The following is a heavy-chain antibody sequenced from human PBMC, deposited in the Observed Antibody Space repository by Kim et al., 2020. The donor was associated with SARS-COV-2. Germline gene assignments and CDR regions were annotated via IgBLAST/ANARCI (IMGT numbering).Heavy chain of an antibody. J-gene: IGHJ4*02. D-gene: IGHD3-16*01. Sequence: GGSLRLSCAASGFTFSSYSMNWVRQAPGKGLEWVSSISSSSSYIYYADSVKGRFTISRDNAKNSLYLQMNSLRAEDTAVYYCARDVSRPYDYVWGSRPQIWYFDYWGQGTLVTVSS. V-gene: IGHV3-21*01. CDR2: ISSSSSYI. CDR3: ARDVSRPYDYVWGSRPQIWYFDY. CDR1: GFTFSSYS.